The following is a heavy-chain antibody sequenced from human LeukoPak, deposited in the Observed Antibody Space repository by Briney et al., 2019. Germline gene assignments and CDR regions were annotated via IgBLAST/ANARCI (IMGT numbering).Heavy chain of an antibody. J-gene: IGHJ6*03. Sequence: GGSLRLSCAASGFPLRSYSMNWVPHAPGKGLEWVSYISSSSSTIYYADSVKGRFTISRDNAKNSLYLQMNSLRAEDTAVYYCARGGCSSTSCYYYYYYYMDVWGKGTTVTVSS. CDR2: ISSSSSTI. D-gene: IGHD2-2*01. CDR3: ARGGCSSTSCYYYYYYYMDV. CDR1: GFPLRSYS. V-gene: IGHV3-48*01.